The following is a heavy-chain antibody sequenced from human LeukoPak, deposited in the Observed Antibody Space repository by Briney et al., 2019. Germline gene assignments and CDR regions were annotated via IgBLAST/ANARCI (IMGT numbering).Heavy chain of an antibody. CDR1: GFSFGDYA. J-gene: IGHJ3*01. Sequence: GGSLRLSCAASGFSFGDYAMHWVRQAPGKGLEWVAGVNWNSAYIGYGDSMKGRVTIYRENAKKSLYLQMNGLRVEDMALYYCAKGRAELGASRSYAFDVWGQGTMVTVSS. D-gene: IGHD1-26*01. V-gene: IGHV3-9*03. CDR2: VNWNSAYI. CDR3: AKGRAELGASRSYAFDV.